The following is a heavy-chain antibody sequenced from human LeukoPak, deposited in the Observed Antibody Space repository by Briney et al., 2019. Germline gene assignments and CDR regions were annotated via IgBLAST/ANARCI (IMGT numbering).Heavy chain of an antibody. V-gene: IGHV1-18*01. CDR2: ISAYNGNT. Sequence: ASVKVSCKASGYTFTSYGISWVRQAPGQGLEWMGWISAYNGNTNYAQKLQGRVTMTEDTSTDTAYMELRSLRSDDTAVYYCARDYNFWSGYHRLSNWFDPWGQGTLVTVSS. J-gene: IGHJ5*02. D-gene: IGHD3-3*01. CDR1: GYTFTSYG. CDR3: ARDYNFWSGYHRLSNWFDP.